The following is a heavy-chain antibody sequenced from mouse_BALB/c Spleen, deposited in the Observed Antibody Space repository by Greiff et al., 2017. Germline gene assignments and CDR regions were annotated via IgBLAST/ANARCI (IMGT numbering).Heavy chain of an antibody. J-gene: IGHJ3*01. V-gene: IGHV5-4*02. CDR3: ARAHYG. CDR2: ISDGGSYT. D-gene: IGHD1-1*02. CDR1: GFTFSDYY. Sequence: DVMLVESGGGLVKPGGSLKLSCAASGFTFSDYYMYWVRQTPEKRLEWVATISDGGSYTYYPDSVKGRFTISRDNAKNNLYLQMSSLKSEDTAMYYCARAHYGWGQGTLVTVSA.